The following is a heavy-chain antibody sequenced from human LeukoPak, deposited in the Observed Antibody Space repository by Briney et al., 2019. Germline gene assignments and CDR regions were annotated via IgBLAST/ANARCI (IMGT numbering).Heavy chain of an antibody. CDR3: ATDRGWLPHFDY. Sequence: GASVKVSCKVSGYTLTELSMHWVRQAPGKGLEWMGGFDPEDGETIYAQKFQGRVTMTEGTSTDTAYMELSSLRSEGTAVYYCATDRGWLPHFDYWGQGTLVTVSS. CDR2: FDPEDGET. CDR1: GYTLTELS. J-gene: IGHJ4*02. V-gene: IGHV1-24*01. D-gene: IGHD3-22*01.